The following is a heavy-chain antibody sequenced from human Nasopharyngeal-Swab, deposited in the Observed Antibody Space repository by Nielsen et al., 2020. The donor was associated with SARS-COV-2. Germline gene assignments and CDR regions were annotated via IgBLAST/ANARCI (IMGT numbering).Heavy chain of an antibody. J-gene: IGHJ5*02. Sequence: GESLKISCAASGFTVSSNYMSWVRQAPGKGLEWVSVIYSCGSKYYADSVKGRFTISRDNSKNTLYLQMNSLRAEDTAVYYCARERVAWIVVVVAGREFDPWGQGTLVTVSS. D-gene: IGHD2-15*01. CDR2: IYSCGSK. CDR1: GFTVSSNY. CDR3: ARERVAWIVVVVAGREFDP. V-gene: IGHV3-66*03.